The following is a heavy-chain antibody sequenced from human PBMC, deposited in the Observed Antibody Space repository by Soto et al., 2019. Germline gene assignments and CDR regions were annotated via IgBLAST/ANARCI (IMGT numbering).Heavy chain of an antibody. V-gene: IGHV3-23*01. D-gene: IGHD6-6*01. Sequence: GGSLRLSCAASGFTFSSYAMSWVRQAPGRGLEWVSAISGSGGSTYYADSVKGRFTISRDNSKNTLYLQMNSLRAEDTAVYYCAKGVRIAARPPYFDYWGQGTLVTVSS. CDR2: ISGSGGST. J-gene: IGHJ4*02. CDR1: GFTFSSYA. CDR3: AKGVRIAARPPYFDY.